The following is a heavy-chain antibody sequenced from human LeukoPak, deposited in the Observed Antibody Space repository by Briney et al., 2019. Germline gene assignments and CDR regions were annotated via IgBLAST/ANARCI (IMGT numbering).Heavy chain of an antibody. V-gene: IGHV1-18*01. Sequence: ASVKVSCKASGYTFTSFGISWVRQAPGQGLEWMGWISAYNGNTNYAQKLQGRVTMTTDTSTSTAYMELRSLRSDDTAVYYCTRGGGYCSSTSCYTGIIRGWFDPWGQGTLVTVSS. J-gene: IGHJ5*02. CDR3: TRGGGYCSSTSCYTGIIRGWFDP. CDR2: ISAYNGNT. D-gene: IGHD2-2*02. CDR1: GYTFTSFG.